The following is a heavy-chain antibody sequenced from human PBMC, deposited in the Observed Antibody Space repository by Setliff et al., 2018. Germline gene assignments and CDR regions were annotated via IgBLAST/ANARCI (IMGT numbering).Heavy chain of an antibody. CDR3: ARGRMRGSCSGPSCTYDPFDI. D-gene: IGHD2-2*01. CDR1: GGSISSMSYY. Sequence: SETLSLTCTVSGGSISSMSYYWSWIRQPPGKGLEWIEEINHRGSTNYSPSLRSRVTMSVDTSKKQLSLKLSTVTAADTAVYYCARGRMRGSCSGPSCTYDPFDIWGQGTPVTVSS. V-gene: IGHV4-39*07. CDR2: INHRGST. J-gene: IGHJ3*02.